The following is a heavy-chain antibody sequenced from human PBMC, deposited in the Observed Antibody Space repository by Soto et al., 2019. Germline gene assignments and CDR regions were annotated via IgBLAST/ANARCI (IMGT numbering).Heavy chain of an antibody. CDR2: ISGSGGST. Sequence: GGSLRLSCAASGFTFSSYAMSWVRQAPGKGLEWVSAISGSGGSTYYADSVKGRFTISRDNSKNTLYLQMNSLRAEDTAVYYCAKDHARYPYSGYDYSGYWGQGTLVAVSS. J-gene: IGHJ4*02. V-gene: IGHV3-23*01. CDR3: AKDHARYPYSGYDYSGY. CDR1: GFTFSSYA. D-gene: IGHD5-12*01.